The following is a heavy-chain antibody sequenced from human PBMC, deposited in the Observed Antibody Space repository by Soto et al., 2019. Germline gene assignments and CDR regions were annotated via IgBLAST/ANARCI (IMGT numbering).Heavy chain of an antibody. CDR3: AKAPGRGWNTWFNP. D-gene: IGHD6-19*01. CDR1: GGNFSSYG. V-gene: IGHV1-69*06. J-gene: IGHJ5*02. Sequence: QVQLVQSGAEVKKPGSSVKVSCKASGGNFSSYGISWVRQAPGQGLEWMGGIVPLFGTTNYAHKFRGRVTIPGDKSTSTLHMERGSRGSEDAAVFYWAKAPGRGWNTWFNPGGQGTLVPFST. CDR2: IVPLFGTT.